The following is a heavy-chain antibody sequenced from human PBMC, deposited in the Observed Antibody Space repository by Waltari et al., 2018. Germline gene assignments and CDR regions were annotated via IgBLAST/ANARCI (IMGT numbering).Heavy chain of an antibody. V-gene: IGHV3-49*04. D-gene: IGHD6-13*01. J-gene: IGHJ4*02. CDR3: TRXVWSSSWVXDN. CDR1: GFTXGDYA. CDR2: IRSKAXGGTT. Sequence: EVQMVESGGXLVQPGRSLXLSCTAXGFTXGDYAMCCGRQAPGKGLGWVGFIRSKAXGGTTEDAAXVKGXFXISRXXSKXIAYLQMXXXKTXXTAVYYCTRXVWSSSWVXDNWGQGTLVTVSS.